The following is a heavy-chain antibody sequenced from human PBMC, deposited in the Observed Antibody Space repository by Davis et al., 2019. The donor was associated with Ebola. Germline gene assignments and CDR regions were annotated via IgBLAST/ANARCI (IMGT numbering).Heavy chain of an antibody. V-gene: IGHV3-74*01. Sequence: GESLKISCAASGFTFNNYYLHWVRHSPGKGLGWVARIKTDGSTTRYADSVKGRFTISRDNTNNTLYLQMNNLRGEDTAVYYCVRDTSHQLPHWLYYFYGMDVWGQGTTVTVSS. D-gene: IGHD2-2*01. CDR2: IKTDGSTT. CDR3: VRDTSHQLPHWLYYFYGMDV. CDR1: GFTFNNYY. J-gene: IGHJ6*02.